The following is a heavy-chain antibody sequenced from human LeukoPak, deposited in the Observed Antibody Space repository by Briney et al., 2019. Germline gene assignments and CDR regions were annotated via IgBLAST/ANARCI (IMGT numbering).Heavy chain of an antibody. V-gene: IGHV4-61*02. CDR2: LYTNDNT. J-gene: IGHJ6*03. CDR1: GGSISSGRYY. CDR3: ARGVVTDDYYMDV. Sequence: SEALSLTCSVSGGSISSGRYYWTWIRQPAGKGLEWIGRLYTNDNTNYDPSLESRVSISVDTSKSQFYLQLTSVTAADTAVYFCARGVVTDDYYMDVWGKGITVIVSS. D-gene: IGHD2-21*02.